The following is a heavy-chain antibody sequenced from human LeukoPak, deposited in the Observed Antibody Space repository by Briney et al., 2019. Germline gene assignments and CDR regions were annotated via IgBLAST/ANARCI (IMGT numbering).Heavy chain of an antibody. Sequence: PSETLSLTCTVSGGSISSYYWSWIRQPPGKGLKWIGYIYYSGSTNYNPSLKSRVTISVDTSKNQFSLKLSSVTAADTAVYYCARDGTYYYGSGSYYGPRGVSYFDYWGQGTLVTVSS. D-gene: IGHD3-10*01. CDR1: GGSISSYY. CDR3: ARDGTYYYGSGSYYGPRGVSYFDY. CDR2: IYYSGST. V-gene: IGHV4-59*12. J-gene: IGHJ4*02.